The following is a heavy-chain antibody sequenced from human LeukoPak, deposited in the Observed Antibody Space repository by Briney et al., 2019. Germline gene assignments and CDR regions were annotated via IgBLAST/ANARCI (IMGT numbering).Heavy chain of an antibody. J-gene: IGHJ4*02. CDR2: ISSSGSTI. V-gene: IGHV3-48*03. CDR3: AKLVDIVVVPAATLDY. CDR1: GFTFSSYE. D-gene: IGHD2-2*01. Sequence: AGGSLRLSCAASGFTFSSYEMNWVRQAPGKGLEWVSYISSSGSTIYYADSVKGRFTISRDNSKNTLFLQMNSLRAEDTAVYYCAKLVDIVVVPAATLDYWGQGTLVTVSS.